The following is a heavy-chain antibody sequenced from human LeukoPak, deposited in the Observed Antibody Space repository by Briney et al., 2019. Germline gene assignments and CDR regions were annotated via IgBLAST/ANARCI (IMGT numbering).Heavy chain of an antibody. D-gene: IGHD5-18*01. CDR2: INAGNGNT. CDR1: GYTFSTYA. CDR3: ATRYNYNWGFDY. Sequence: GASVKVSCKAPGYTFSTYAMHWVRQAPGQRLEWMGWINAGNGNTKYSQKFQGRVILTSDTSASTAYMELSSLRSEDTAVYYCATRYNYNWGFDYWGQGTLVTVSS. V-gene: IGHV1-3*01. J-gene: IGHJ4*02.